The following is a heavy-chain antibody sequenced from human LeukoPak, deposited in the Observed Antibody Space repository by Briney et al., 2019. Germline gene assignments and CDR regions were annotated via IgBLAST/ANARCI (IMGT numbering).Heavy chain of an antibody. J-gene: IGHJ4*02. CDR2: ISAYNGNT. CDR3: ARDRGYYYDSSGYLPGGY. V-gene: IGHV1-18*01. Sequence: ASVKVSCKASGYTFTRYGISWVRQAPGQGLEWMGLISAYNGNTNYAQKLQGRVTMTTDTSTSTAYMELRSLRSDDTAVYYCARDRGYYYDSSGYLPGGYWGQGTLVTVSS. D-gene: IGHD3-22*01. CDR1: GYTFTRYG.